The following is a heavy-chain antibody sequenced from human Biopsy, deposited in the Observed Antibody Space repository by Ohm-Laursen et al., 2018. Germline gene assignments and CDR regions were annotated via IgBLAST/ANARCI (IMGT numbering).Heavy chain of an antibody. J-gene: IGHJ4*02. CDR1: GGSFTGHY. CDR2: ISYTGYT. CDR3: ARESNDFGGLYFPR. V-gene: IGHV4-59*11. Sequence: SQTLSLTCIVSGGSFTGHYWSWIRQPPGKGLEWIGHISYTGYTSYNATLKSRVTISVDTSRNHFSLRLSSLTAADTAVYYCARESNDFGGLYFPRWGQGTLLTVSS. D-gene: IGHD4-23*01.